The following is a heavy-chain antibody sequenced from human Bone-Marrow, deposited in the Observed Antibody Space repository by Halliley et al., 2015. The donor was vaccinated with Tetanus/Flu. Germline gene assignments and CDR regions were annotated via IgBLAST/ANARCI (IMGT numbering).Heavy chain of an antibody. CDR3: ARGRVYGDFAYFGY. CDR2: IFYGGGT. V-gene: IGHV4-59*09. Sequence: CYIFYGGGTSYKPSLKNRVTISVDTSKNQFSLDMTSGTTADTAIYYCARGRVYGDFAYFGYWGLGSLVSVTS. D-gene: IGHD4-17*01. J-gene: IGHJ4*02.